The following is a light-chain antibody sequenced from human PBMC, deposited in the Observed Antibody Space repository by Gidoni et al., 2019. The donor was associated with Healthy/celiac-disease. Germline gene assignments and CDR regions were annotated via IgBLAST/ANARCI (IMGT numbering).Light chain of an antibody. CDR1: QSVSSY. CDR2: DAS. Sequence: EIVLPQSPATLSLYPGERATLSCRASQSVSSYLAWYQQKPGQAPRLLIYDASNRATGIPARFSGSGSGTDFTITICSLEPEDLAVYYCQQRSNWPPVLFGGGTKVEIK. J-gene: IGKJ4*01. CDR3: QQRSNWPPVL. V-gene: IGKV3-11*01.